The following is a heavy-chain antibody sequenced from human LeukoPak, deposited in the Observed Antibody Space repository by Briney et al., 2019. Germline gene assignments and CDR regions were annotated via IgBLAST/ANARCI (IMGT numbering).Heavy chain of an antibody. CDR1: GYTFTSYY. D-gene: IGHD3-22*01. CDR3: ARAYDSSGYLNWFDP. J-gene: IGHJ5*02. V-gene: IGHV1-46*01. CDR2: INPSGGST. Sequence: GASVKVSCTASGYTFTSYYMHWVRQAPGQGLEWMGIINPSGGSTSYAQKFQGRVTMTRDTSTSTVYMELSSLRSEDTAVYYCARAYDSSGYLNWFDPWGQGTLVTVSS.